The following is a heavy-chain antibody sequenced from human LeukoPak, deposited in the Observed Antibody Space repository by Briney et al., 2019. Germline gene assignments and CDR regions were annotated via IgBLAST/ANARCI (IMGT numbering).Heavy chain of an antibody. CDR3: ARGPYYYYTDV. V-gene: IGHV4-59*01. CDR2: IYYSGST. J-gene: IGHJ6*03. Sequence: SETLSLTCTVSGGSISSYYWNWIRQPPGKGLEWIGYIYYSGSTNYNPSLKSRVTITTDTSKNQFSLKLSSVTAADTAVYYCARGPYYYYTDVWGKGATVTVSS. CDR1: GGSISSYY.